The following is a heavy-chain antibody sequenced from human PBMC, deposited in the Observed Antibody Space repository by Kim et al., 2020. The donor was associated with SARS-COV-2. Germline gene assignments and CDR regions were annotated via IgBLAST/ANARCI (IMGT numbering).Heavy chain of an antibody. V-gene: IGHV4-34*01. CDR3: ARRLRYYYGSRYYFDY. CDR2: INHSGST. J-gene: IGHJ4*02. Sequence: SETLSLTCAVYGGSFSGYYWSWIRQPPGKGLEWIGEINHSGSTNYNPSLKSRVTISVDTSKNQFSLKLSSVTAADTAVYYCARRLRYYYGSRYYFDYWGQGTLVTVSS. D-gene: IGHD3-10*01. CDR1: GGSFSGYY.